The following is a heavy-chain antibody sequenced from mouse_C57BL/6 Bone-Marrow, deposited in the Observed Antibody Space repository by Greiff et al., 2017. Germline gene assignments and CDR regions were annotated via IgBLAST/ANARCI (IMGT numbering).Heavy chain of an antibody. J-gene: IGHJ1*03. CDR1: GYTFTNYW. CDR2: IYPGGGYT. D-gene: IGHD4-1*01. V-gene: IGHV1-63*01. Sequence: LEESGAELVRPGTSVKMSCKASGYTFTNYWIGWAKQRPGHGLEWIGDIYPGGGYTNYNEKFKGKATLTADKSSSTAYMQFSSLTSEDSAIYYCARSKTGSYWYFDVWGTGTTVTVSS. CDR3: ARSKTGSYWYFDV.